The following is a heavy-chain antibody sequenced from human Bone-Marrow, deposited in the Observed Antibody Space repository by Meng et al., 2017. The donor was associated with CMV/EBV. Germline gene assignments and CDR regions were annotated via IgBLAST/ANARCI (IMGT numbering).Heavy chain of an antibody. D-gene: IGHD3-9*01. CDR1: GYTFTSYG. CDR3: ERDLSCRDDILTGFFMSDP. V-gene: IGHV1-18*01. CDR2: ISAYNGNT. Sequence: ASVKVSCKASGYTFTSYGISWVRQAPGQGLEWMGWISAYNGNTNYAQNLQGRVTMTTDTSTITAYMELRSLRSDDTAVYYFERDLSCRDDILTGFFMSDPWGQGTLVTVSS. J-gene: IGHJ5*02.